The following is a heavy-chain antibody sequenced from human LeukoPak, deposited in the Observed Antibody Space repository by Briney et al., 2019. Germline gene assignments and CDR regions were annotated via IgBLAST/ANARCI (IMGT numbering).Heavy chain of an antibody. J-gene: IGHJ4*02. CDR1: GGTFSSYA. Sequence: ASVKVSCKASGGTFSSYAISWVRQAPGQGLEWMGWINPNSGVTNYAQKFQGRVTLTRDTPISTAYMEVSRLRSDDTAVYYCARAPMTTLTLGDYWGQGSLVTVSS. CDR2: INPNSGVT. CDR3: ARAPMTTLTLGDY. D-gene: IGHD4-11*01. V-gene: IGHV1-2*02.